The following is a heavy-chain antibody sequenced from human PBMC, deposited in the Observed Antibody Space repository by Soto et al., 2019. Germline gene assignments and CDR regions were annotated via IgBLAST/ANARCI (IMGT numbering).Heavy chain of an antibody. CDR2: ISTYNGDT. V-gene: IGHV1-18*01. D-gene: IGHD5-12*01. J-gene: IGHJ6*02. Sequence: GASVKVSCKASGYTFTRSGISWVRQAPGQGLEWMGWISTYNGDTNYARTFQGRVTMTTDTSTSTVHMEVRSLRSDDTAVYYCARGGVAPYYYYGMDVWGQGTPVTVSS. CDR3: ARGGVAPYYYYGMDV. CDR1: GYTFTRSG.